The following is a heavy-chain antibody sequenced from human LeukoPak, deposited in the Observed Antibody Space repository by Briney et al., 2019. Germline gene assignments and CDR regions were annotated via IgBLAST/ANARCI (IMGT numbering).Heavy chain of an antibody. Sequence: SETLSLTCTVSGGFISSYYWSWIRQPAGKGLEWIGRIYTSGSTNYNPSLKSRVTMSVDTSKNQFSLKLSSVTAADTAVYYCARSTHYYDSSGYYNPFGYWGQGTLVTVSS. V-gene: IGHV4-4*07. CDR3: ARSTHYYDSSGYYNPFGY. D-gene: IGHD3-22*01. J-gene: IGHJ4*02. CDR1: GGFISSYY. CDR2: IYTSGST.